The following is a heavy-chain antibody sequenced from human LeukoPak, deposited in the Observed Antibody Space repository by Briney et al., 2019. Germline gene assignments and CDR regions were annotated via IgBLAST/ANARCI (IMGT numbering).Heavy chain of an antibody. CDR3: ARDGPAKFILVRGVVGLFDI. D-gene: IGHD3-10*01. CDR2: IWHDGTNK. CDR1: GFTFSIYG. J-gene: IGHJ3*02. Sequence: GRSLRLSCAASGFTFSIYGMQWVRQAPGKGLEWVAFIWHDGTNKYYADSVKGRFTISRDFSKDTVYLQMNSLTAEDTAVYYCARDGPAKFILVRGVVGLFDIRGPGTMVTVSS. V-gene: IGHV3-33*01.